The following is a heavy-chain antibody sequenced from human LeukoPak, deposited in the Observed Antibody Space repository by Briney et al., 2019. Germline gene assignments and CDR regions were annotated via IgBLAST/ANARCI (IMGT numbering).Heavy chain of an antibody. Sequence: ASVKVSCKASGGTFSSYAISWVRQAPGQGLEWMGWINTNTGNPTYAQGFTGRFVFSLDTSVSTAYLQISSLRAEDTAVYYCAREGDKYANWFDTWGQGTLVTVSS. D-gene: IGHD2-8*01. CDR3: AREGDKYANWFDT. J-gene: IGHJ5*02. CDR1: GGTFSSYA. CDR2: INTNTGNP. V-gene: IGHV7-4-1*02.